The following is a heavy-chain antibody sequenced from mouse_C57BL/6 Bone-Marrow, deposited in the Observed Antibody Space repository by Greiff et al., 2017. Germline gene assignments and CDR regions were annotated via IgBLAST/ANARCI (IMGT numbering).Heavy chain of an antibody. CDR2: IYPGSGST. D-gene: IGHD1-1*01. V-gene: IGHV1-55*01. J-gene: IGHJ4*01. CDR3: ARAYYYGSSSYAMDY. CDR1: GYTFTSYW. Sequence: QVQLQQPGAELVKPGASVKMSCKASGYTFTSYWITWVKQRPGQGLEWIGDIYPGSGSTNYNEKFKSKATLTVDTSSSTAYTQLSSLTSEDSAVYYCARAYYYGSSSYAMDYWGQGTSVTVSS.